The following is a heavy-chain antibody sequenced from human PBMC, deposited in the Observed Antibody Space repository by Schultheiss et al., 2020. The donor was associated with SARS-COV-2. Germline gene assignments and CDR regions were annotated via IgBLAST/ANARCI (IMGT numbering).Heavy chain of an antibody. Sequence: GESLKISCAVSGFTFSNYSMNWVRQAPEKGLEWVSAISGSGGSTYYADSVKGRFNTSRDNSRNTLYLQLSSLRAEDTAVYYCATYYYGSGSYYKDVYYYGMDVWGQGTTVTVSS. V-gene: IGHV3-23*01. J-gene: IGHJ6*02. CDR2: ISGSGGST. CDR3: ATYYYGSGSYYKDVYYYGMDV. CDR1: GFTFSNYS. D-gene: IGHD3-10*01.